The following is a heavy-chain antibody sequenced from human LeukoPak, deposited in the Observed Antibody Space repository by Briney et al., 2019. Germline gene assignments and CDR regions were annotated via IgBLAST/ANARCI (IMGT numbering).Heavy chain of an antibody. Sequence: GASVKVSCKASGYTFTSYAMHWVRQAPGQRLEWMGWINAGNGNTKYSQKLQGRVTMTTDTSTSTAYMELRSLRSDDTAVYYCARAGESEVFYGMDVWGQGTTVTVSS. CDR3: ARAGESEVFYGMDV. V-gene: IGHV1-3*01. CDR1: GYTFTSYA. D-gene: IGHD2-21*01. CDR2: INAGNGNT. J-gene: IGHJ6*02.